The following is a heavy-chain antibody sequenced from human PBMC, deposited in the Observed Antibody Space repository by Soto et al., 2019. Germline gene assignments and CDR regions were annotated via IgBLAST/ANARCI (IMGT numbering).Heavy chain of an antibody. CDR1: GFTFSSYS. J-gene: IGHJ5*02. V-gene: IGHV3-21*01. Sequence: EVQLVESGGGLVKPGGSLRLSCAASGFTFSSYSMHWVRQAPGKGLEWVSSISSSSSYIYYADSVKGRFTISRDNAKNSLKLQTNSLRTEDTAAYYCARGLYYYDSSAYYSPWGQGTLVTVSS. D-gene: IGHD3-22*01. CDR2: ISSSSSYI. CDR3: ARGLYYYDSSAYYSP.